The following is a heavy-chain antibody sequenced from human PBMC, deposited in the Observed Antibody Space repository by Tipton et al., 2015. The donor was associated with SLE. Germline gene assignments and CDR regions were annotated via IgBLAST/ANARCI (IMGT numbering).Heavy chain of an antibody. J-gene: IGHJ3*02. CDR1: GGSFSGYY. CDR3: ARVNYWRSSGAFDI. CDR2: INHSGST. Sequence: TLSLTCAVYGGSFSGYYWSWIRQPPGKGLEWIGEINHSGSTNYNPSLKSRVTISVDKSRNQFSLKLNSVTAADTAVYYCARVNYWRSSGAFDIWGQGTMVTVSS. D-gene: IGHD5-24*01. V-gene: IGHV4-34*01.